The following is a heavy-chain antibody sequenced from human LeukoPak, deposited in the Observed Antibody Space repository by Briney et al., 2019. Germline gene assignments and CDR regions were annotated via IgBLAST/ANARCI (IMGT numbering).Heavy chain of an antibody. V-gene: IGHV4-59*01. Sequence: SETLSLTRTVSGGSINNYYWSWIRQPPGKGLEWIGNVYYSGSTNYNPSLKSRVTISLDTSKNQFSLKLSSVTAADTAVYYCVRGSGWYYYWGQGTLVTASS. CDR1: GGSINNYY. CDR2: VYYSGST. D-gene: IGHD6-19*01. CDR3: VRGSGWYYY. J-gene: IGHJ4*02.